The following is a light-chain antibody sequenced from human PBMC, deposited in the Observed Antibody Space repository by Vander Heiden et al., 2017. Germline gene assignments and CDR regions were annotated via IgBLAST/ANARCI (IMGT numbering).Light chain of an antibody. CDR3: QQDGSSLYT. V-gene: IGKV3-20*01. J-gene: IGKJ2*01. CDR1: QSVSSSY. CDR2: GAS. Sequence: EIVLTQSPGTLSLSPGERATLSCRASQSVSSSYLAWYQQKPGQAPRLLIYGASSRATGIPDRFSGSGSGTDFTLTISILDPEDFTVYYCQQDGSSLYTFGQGTKMEIK.